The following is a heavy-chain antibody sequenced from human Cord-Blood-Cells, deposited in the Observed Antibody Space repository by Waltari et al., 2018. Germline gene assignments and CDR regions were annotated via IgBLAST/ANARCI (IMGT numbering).Heavy chain of an antibody. D-gene: IGHD3-3*01. V-gene: IGHV3-30*18. J-gene: IGHJ4*02. CDR2: ISYDGSNK. Sequence: QVQLVESGGGVVQPGRSLRLSCAASGFTFSSYGMHWVRQAPGKGLEGVAVISYDGSNKYYADSVKGRFTISRDNSKNTLYLQMNSLRAEDTAVYYCAKDGNVFLDYWGQGTLVTVSS. CDR3: AKDGNVFLDY. CDR1: GFTFSSYG.